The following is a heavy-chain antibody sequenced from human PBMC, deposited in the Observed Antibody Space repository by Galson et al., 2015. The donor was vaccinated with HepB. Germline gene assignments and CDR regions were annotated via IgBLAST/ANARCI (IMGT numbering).Heavy chain of an antibody. J-gene: IGHJ4*02. Sequence: SLRLSCAASGFTFSSYGMHWVRQAPGKGLEWVAVIWYDGSNKYYADSVKGRFTISRDNSKNTLYLQMNSLRAEDTAVYYCARGGGSITIFGVVTLEAFDYWGQGTLVTVSS. CDR1: GFTFSSYG. CDR2: IWYDGSNK. V-gene: IGHV3-33*01. D-gene: IGHD3-3*01. CDR3: ARGGGSITIFGVVTLEAFDY.